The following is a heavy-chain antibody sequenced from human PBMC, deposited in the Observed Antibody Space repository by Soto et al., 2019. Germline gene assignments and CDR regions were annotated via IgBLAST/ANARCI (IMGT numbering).Heavy chain of an antibody. CDR2: IIPIFGTA. CDR3: ARDSLGRGYYGSGSYPYYYGMDV. J-gene: IGHJ6*02. V-gene: IGHV1-69*13. CDR1: GGTFSSYA. D-gene: IGHD3-10*01. Sequence: ASVKVSCKASGGTFSSYAISWVRQAPGQGLEWMGGIIPIFGTANYAQNFQGRVTITADESTRTAYMELSSLRSEDTAVYYCARDSLGRGYYGSGSYPYYYGMDVWGQGTTVTVSS.